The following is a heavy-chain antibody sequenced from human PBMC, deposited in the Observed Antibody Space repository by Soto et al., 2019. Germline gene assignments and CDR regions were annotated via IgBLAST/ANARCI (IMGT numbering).Heavy chain of an antibody. J-gene: IGHJ6*02. CDR3: AKCPFWSGYYTGYYYGMDV. D-gene: IGHD3-3*01. CDR1: GFTFSSYA. Sequence: GGSLTLSCAASGFTFSSYAKSWVRQAPGKGLEWVSAISGSGGSTYYADSVKGRFTISRDNSKNTLYLQMNSLRAEDTAVYYCAKCPFWSGYYTGYYYGMDVWGQGTTVTGSS. CDR2: ISGSGGST. V-gene: IGHV3-23*01.